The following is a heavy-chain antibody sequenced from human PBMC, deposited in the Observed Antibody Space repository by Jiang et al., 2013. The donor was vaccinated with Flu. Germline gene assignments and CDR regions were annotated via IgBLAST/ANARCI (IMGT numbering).Heavy chain of an antibody. CDR1: GAPSAVWFV. CDR3: ARDRAETMGYYFDH. V-gene: IGHV4-31*03. Sequence: KPSQTLSLTCTVSGAPSAVWFVLELAPPAPREGLEWIGYIYYSGSFYYNPSLKSRVTISVDTSKNQFSLELNSVTAADTAVYYCARDRAETMGYYFDHWGQGILVTVSS. J-gene: IGHJ4*02. D-gene: IGHD3-10*01. CDR2: IYYSGSF.